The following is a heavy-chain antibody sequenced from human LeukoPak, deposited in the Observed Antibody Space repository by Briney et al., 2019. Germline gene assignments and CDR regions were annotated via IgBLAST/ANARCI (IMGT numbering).Heavy chain of an antibody. Sequence: GGSLRLSCAASGFTFSSYAMSWVRQAPGKGLEWVSAISGSGGSTYYADSVKGRFTISRDNSKNTLYLQMNSLRADDTALYYCATDSSPSGTLKYYFDNWGQGTLVTVSS. J-gene: IGHJ4*02. CDR3: ATDSSPSGTLKYYFDN. D-gene: IGHD6-25*01. CDR1: GFTFSSYA. CDR2: ISGSGGST. V-gene: IGHV3-23*01.